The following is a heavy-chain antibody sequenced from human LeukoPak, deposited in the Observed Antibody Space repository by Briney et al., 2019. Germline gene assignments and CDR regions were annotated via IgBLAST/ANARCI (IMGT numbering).Heavy chain of an antibody. CDR2: ILDSGYST. V-gene: IGHV3-23*01. D-gene: IGHD3-16*01. CDR3: AKLGGHPLHNYYVGV. CDR1: GFTFSSYA. Sequence: GGSLRLSCAASGFTFSSYAMNWVRQAPGKGLEWVSGILDSGYSTYYANSVKGRFTISRDNSNNTLYLQMNSLRAEDTAVYYCAKLGGHPLHNYYVGVWGKGTTVAVSS. J-gene: IGHJ6*03.